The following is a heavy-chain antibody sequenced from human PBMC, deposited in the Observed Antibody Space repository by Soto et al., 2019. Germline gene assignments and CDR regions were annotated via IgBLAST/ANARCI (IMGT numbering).Heavy chain of an antibody. V-gene: IGHV3-48*01. Sequence: LVESGGGLVQPGGSLRLSCAASGFIFSNYRMNWVRQAPGKGLEWLSYIRSGTSTINYADSVKGRFTISRDNAKNSLYLQMHGLRGEDTGVYYCARDAWYGPGNAFDIWGQGTLVTVS. D-gene: IGHD3-10*01. CDR3: ARDAWYGPGNAFDI. J-gene: IGHJ3*02. CDR2: IRSGTSTI. CDR1: GFIFSNYR.